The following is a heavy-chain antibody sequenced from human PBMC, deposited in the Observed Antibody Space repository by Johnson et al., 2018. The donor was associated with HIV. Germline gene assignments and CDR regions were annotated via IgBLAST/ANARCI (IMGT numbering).Heavy chain of an antibody. CDR1: GFTFSSYW. V-gene: IGHV3-74*01. J-gene: IGHJ3*02. CDR3: ARDRRLADAFDI. Sequence: VQLVESGGGVVQPGRSLRLSCAASGFTFSSYWMHWVRQAPGKGLVWVSRINSDGSSTSYADYVKGRFTISRDNAKNTLYLQMNSLRAEDTAVYYCARDRRLADAFDIWGQGTMVTVSS. D-gene: IGHD5-12*01. CDR2: INSDGSST.